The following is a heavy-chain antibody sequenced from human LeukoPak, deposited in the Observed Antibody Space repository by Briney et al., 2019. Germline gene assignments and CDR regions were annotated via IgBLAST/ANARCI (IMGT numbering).Heavy chain of an antibody. J-gene: IGHJ4*02. Sequence: PSETLSLTCAVYGGSFSGYYWSWIRQPPGKGLEWIGEINHSGSTNYNPSLKSRVTISVDTSKNQFSLKLSSVTAADTAVYYCAREGPYGDPDYWGQGTLVTVSS. CDR3: AREGPYGDPDY. CDR1: GGSFSGYY. D-gene: IGHD4-17*01. CDR2: INHSGST. V-gene: IGHV4-34*01.